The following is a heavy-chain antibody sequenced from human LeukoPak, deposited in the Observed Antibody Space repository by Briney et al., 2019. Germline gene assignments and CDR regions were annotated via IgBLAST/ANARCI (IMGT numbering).Heavy chain of an antibody. Sequence: ASVKVSCKASGYTFTSCDINWVRQATGQGLEWMGWMNPNSGNTGYAQKFQGRVTMTRNTSISTAYMELSSLRSEDTAVYYCARLGSGWYYYYYGMDVWGQGTTVTVSS. CDR1: GYTFTSCD. V-gene: IGHV1-8*01. CDR3: ARLGSGWYYYYYGMDV. D-gene: IGHD6-19*01. CDR2: MNPNSGNT. J-gene: IGHJ6*02.